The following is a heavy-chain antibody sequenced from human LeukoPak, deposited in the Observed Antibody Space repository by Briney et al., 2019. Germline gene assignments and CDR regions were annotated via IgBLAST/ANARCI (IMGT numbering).Heavy chain of an antibody. J-gene: IGHJ5*02. CDR3: AKGSRVTTILDWFDP. Sequence: GGSLRLSCAASGFTFSSYAMSWVRQAPGKGLEWVSAISGSGGSTYYADSVKGRFTISRDNSKNTLYLQMNSLRAEDTAVYYCAKGSRVTTILDWFDPWGQGTLVTFSS. CDR2: ISGSGGST. D-gene: IGHD1-14*01. CDR1: GFTFSSYA. V-gene: IGHV3-23*01.